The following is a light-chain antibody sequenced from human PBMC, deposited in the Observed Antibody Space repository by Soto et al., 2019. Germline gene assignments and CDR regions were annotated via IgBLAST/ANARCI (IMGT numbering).Light chain of an antibody. V-gene: IGKV3-20*01. J-gene: IGKJ2*01. CDR2: AAS. Sequence: ESVLTQSPGTLSLSPGERATLSCRVTQSVSSRYLAWYQQKPGQAPRLLIYAASSRATGVPDRIRGSGSGTEFTLTISGLEPEDFAVYYCQLYHNSPLFTFGQGTRVEI. CDR1: QSVSSRY. CDR3: QLYHNSPLFT.